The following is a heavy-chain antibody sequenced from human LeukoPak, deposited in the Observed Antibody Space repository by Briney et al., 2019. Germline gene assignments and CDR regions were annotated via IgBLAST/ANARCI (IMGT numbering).Heavy chain of an antibody. V-gene: IGHV3-33*06. J-gene: IGHJ2*01. D-gene: IGHD3-22*01. CDR3: AKDLGTYYDSSGIAFDR. CDR2: IWYDGSNK. CDR1: GFTFSSYG. Sequence: PGGSLRLSCAASGFTFSSYGMHWVRQAPGKGLEWVAVIWYDGSNKYYADSVKGRFTISRDNSKNTLYLQMNSLRAEDTAVYYCAKDLGTYYDSSGIAFDRWGRGTLVTVTS.